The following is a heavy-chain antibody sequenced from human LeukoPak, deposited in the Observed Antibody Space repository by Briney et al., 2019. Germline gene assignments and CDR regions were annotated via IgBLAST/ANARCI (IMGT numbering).Heavy chain of an antibody. CDR3: ASGYSSGWYSW. V-gene: IGHV4-59*08. D-gene: IGHD6-19*01. CDR1: GGSFSGYY. J-gene: IGHJ4*02. CDR2: IYYSGST. Sequence: PSETLSLTCAVYGGSFSGYYWSWIRQPPGKGLEWIGYIYYSGSTNYNPSLKSRVIISVDTSKNQFSLKVSSVTAADTAVYYCASGYSSGWYSWWGQGTLVTVSS.